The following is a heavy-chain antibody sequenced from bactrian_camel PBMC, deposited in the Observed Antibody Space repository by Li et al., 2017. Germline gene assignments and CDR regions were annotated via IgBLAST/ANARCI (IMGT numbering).Heavy chain of an antibody. CDR1: GNSIRTYF. Sequence: HVQLVESGGGSVQAGGSLTLSCVTSGNSIRTYFVGWFRQAPGKKREGIAIMNSIGSERYADSLKGRVTISKDAANNTVDLHMINLKPEDTAMYYCAATRLDWNCRGVLPAHFRDPSRYPYWGQGTQVTVS. CDR3: AATRLDWNCRGVLPAHFRDPSRYPY. D-gene: IGHD5*01. J-gene: IGHJ4*01. V-gene: IGHV3S53*01. CDR2: MNSIGSE.